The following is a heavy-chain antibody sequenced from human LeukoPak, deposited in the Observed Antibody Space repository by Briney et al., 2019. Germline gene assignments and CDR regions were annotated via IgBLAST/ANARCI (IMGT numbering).Heavy chain of an antibody. V-gene: IGHV3-21*01. CDR3: ALAKIGIAVANVFDY. CDR2: INNYGGST. CDR1: GFTFSTYS. D-gene: IGHD6-19*01. Sequence: PGGSLRLSCAASGFTFSTYSMGWVRQAPGKGLEWVSVINNYGGSTFYADSVKGRFTISRDNAKNSLYLQMNSLRAEDTAVYYCALAKIGIAVANVFDYWGQGTLVTVSS. J-gene: IGHJ4*02.